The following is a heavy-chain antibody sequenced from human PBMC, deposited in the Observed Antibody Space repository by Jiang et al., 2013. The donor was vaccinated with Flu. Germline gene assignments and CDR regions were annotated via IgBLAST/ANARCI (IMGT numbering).Heavy chain of an antibody. V-gene: IGHV3-7*03. CDR3: ARVFGYSSLSKTFYFYYMDV. J-gene: IGHJ6*02. CDR2: INQDGSEK. D-gene: IGHD6-19*01. Sequence: VQLVESGGGLVSPGGSLRLSCAASGFSFTTYWMSWVRQAPGKGLEWVADINQDGSEKYYVGSVRGRFTISRDNAKNSLFLQMDTLRVEDTAVYYCARVFGYSSLSKTFYFYYMDVWGQGTTVTVSS. CDR1: GFSFTTYW.